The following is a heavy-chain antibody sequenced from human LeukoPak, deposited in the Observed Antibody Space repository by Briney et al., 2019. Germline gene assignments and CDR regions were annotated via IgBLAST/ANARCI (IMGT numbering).Heavy chain of an antibody. CDR1: GYTFTSYG. J-gene: IGHJ5*02. D-gene: IGHD3-10*01. Sequence: ASVKVSCKASGYTFTSYGINWVRQATGQGLEWMGWMNPNSGDTGYAQKFQGRVTMTRDKSTTTAYRELSSLRSEDTAVYYCARVPRRGDRFDPWGQGTLVTVSS. CDR3: ARVPRRGDRFDP. CDR2: MNPNSGDT. V-gene: IGHV1-8*02.